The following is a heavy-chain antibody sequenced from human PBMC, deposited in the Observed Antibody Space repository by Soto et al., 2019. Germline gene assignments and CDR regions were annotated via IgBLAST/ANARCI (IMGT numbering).Heavy chain of an antibody. J-gene: IGHJ2*01. CDR2: ISYTGNT. Sequence: QVQLQESGPGLVKPSETLSLTCTVSGDSTGNYYWNWIRQPLGKGLEWIAYISYTGNTKYNASLKSRLTISVDTATSQFSLKLSSVTAADTAVYYCARSPLTADSVGYFDLWGRGTLVTVSS. V-gene: IGHV4-59*01. D-gene: IGHD5-18*01. CDR3: ARSPLTADSVGYFDL. CDR1: GDSTGNYY.